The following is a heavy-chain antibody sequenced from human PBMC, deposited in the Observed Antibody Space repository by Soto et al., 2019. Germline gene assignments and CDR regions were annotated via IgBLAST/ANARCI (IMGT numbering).Heavy chain of an antibody. V-gene: IGHV3-30*18. Sequence: QVQLVESGGGVVQPGRSLRLSCAASGFTFSSYGMHWVRQAPGKGLEWVAVISYDGSNKYYADSVKGRFTISRDNSKNARYLQMNSLRAEDTAVYYCAKGRVVAATFLDYWGQGTLVTVSS. CDR1: GFTFSSYG. CDR2: ISYDGSNK. CDR3: AKGRVVAATFLDY. D-gene: IGHD2-15*01. J-gene: IGHJ4*02.